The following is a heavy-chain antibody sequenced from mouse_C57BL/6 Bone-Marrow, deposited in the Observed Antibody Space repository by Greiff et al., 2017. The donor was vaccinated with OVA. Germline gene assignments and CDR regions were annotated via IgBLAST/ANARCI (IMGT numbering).Heavy chain of an antibody. CDR1: GFTFSSYA. CDR2: ISDGGSYT. Sequence: DVKLVESGGGLVKPGGSLKLSCAASGFTFSSYAMSWVRQTPEKRLEWVATISDGGSYTYYPDNVKGRFTISRDNAKNNLYLQMSHLKSEDTAMYYGAREGDYLYAMDYWGQGTSVTVSS. J-gene: IGHJ4*01. V-gene: IGHV5-4*01. D-gene: IGHD2-4*01. CDR3: AREGDYLYAMDY.